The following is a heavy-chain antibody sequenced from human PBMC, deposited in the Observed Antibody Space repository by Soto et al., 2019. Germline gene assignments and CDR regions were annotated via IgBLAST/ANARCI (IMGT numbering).Heavy chain of an antibody. V-gene: IGHV4-34*01. J-gene: IGHJ6*02. CDR3: ARDGRAVAGFYYGMDV. CDR2: INHSGST. D-gene: IGHD6-19*01. CDR1: GGSFSGYY. Sequence: PSETLSLTCAVYGGSFSGYYWSWIRQPPGKGLEWIGEINHSGSTNYNPSLKSRVTISVDTSKNQFSLKLSSVTAADTAVYYCARDGRAVAGFYYGMDVWGQGTTVTVSS.